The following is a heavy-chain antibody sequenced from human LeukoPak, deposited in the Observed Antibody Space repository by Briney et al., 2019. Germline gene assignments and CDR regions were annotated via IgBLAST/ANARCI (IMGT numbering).Heavy chain of an antibody. V-gene: IGHV3-73*01. Sequence: GGSLRLSCAASGFTFNVSAVHWVRQASGKGPEWIGRIRNKTYNFATTYGASMKGRFTISRDDSKNTAYLQMNSLKAEESAVYYCASDYGDYFGAFDGWGQGRTVGVCS. J-gene: IGHJ3*01. CDR1: GFTFNVSA. CDR3: ASDYGDYFGAFDG. D-gene: IGHD4-17*01. CDR2: IRNKTYNFAT.